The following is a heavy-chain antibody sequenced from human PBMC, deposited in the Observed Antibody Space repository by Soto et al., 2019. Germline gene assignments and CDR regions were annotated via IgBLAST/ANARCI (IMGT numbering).Heavy chain of an antibody. V-gene: IGHV1-69*13. Sequence: SVKVSCKVSGYTLTELSMHWVRQAPGQGLEWMGGIIPIFGTANYAQKFQGRVTITADESTSTAYMELSSLRSEDTAVYYCASQGYCISTSCHSNFDYWGQGTLVTVSS. CDR3: ASQGYCISTSCHSNFDY. CDR2: IIPIFGTA. D-gene: IGHD2-2*01. CDR1: GYTLTELS. J-gene: IGHJ4*02.